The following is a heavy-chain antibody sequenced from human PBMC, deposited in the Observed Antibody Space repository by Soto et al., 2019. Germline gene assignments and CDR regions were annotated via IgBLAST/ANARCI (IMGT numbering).Heavy chain of an antibody. CDR3: ARDRPPITIFGVVIQKGERRFDY. Sequence: ESGGGVVQPGRSLRLSCAASGFTFSSYAMHWVRQAPGKGLEWVAVISYDGSNKYYADSVKGRFTISRDNSKNTLYLQMNSLRAEDTAVYYCARDRPPITIFGVVIQKGERRFDYWGQGTLVTVSS. D-gene: IGHD3-3*01. J-gene: IGHJ4*02. CDR2: ISYDGSNK. V-gene: IGHV3-30-3*01. CDR1: GFTFSSYA.